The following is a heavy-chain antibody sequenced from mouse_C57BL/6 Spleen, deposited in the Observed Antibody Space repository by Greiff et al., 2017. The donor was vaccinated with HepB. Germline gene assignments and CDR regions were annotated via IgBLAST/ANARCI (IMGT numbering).Heavy chain of an antibody. V-gene: IGHV5-17*01. D-gene: IGHD2-5*01. CDR3: ARGYYSNTWFAY. CDR1: GFTFSDYG. Sequence: EVMLVESGGGLVKPGGSLKLSCAASGFTFSDYGMHWVRQAPEKGLEWVAYISSGSSTIYYADTVKGRFPISRDNAKNTLVLQMTSLRSEDTAMYYCARGYYSNTWFAYWGQGTLVTVSA. CDR2: ISSGSSTI. J-gene: IGHJ3*01.